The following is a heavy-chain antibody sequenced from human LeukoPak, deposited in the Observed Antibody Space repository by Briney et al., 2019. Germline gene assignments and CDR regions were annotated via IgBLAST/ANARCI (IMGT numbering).Heavy chain of an antibody. D-gene: IGHD6-19*01. CDR2: IHSDGSST. V-gene: IGHV3-74*01. CDR1: GFTFSSYW. Sequence: GGSLRLSCAASGFTFSSYWMHWVRQAPGKGLVWVSRIHSDGSSTSYADSVKGRFTISRDNAKNTLYLQMNSLRAEDTAVYYCARALRIAVAGASDFDYWGQGTLVTVSS. J-gene: IGHJ4*02. CDR3: ARALRIAVAGASDFDY.